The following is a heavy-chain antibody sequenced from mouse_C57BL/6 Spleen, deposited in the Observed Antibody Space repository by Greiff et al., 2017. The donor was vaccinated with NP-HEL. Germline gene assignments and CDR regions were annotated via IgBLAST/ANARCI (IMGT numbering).Heavy chain of an antibody. CDR3: ARLPAGFAY. Sequence: EVMLVESGGDLVKPGGSLKLSCAASGFTFSSYGMSWVRQTPDKRLEWVATISSGGSYTYYPDSVKGRFTISRDNAKNTLYLQMSSLKSEDTAMYYCARLPAGFAYWGQGTLVTVSA. CDR1: GFTFSSYG. CDR2: ISSGGSYT. V-gene: IGHV5-6*01. J-gene: IGHJ3*01.